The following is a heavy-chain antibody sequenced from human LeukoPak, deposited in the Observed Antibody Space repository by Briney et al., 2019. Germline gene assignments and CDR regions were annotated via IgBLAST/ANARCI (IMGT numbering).Heavy chain of an antibody. CDR3: AREDGDWFDP. CDR1: GFTFSSYS. J-gene: IGHJ5*02. D-gene: IGHD3-16*01. Sequence: GGSLGLSCAASGFTFSSYSMNWVRQAPGKGLEWVSSISSSSSYIYYADSVKGRFTISRDNAKNSLYLQMNSLRAEDTAVYYCAREDGDWFDPWGQGTLVTVSS. CDR2: ISSSSSYI. V-gene: IGHV3-21*01.